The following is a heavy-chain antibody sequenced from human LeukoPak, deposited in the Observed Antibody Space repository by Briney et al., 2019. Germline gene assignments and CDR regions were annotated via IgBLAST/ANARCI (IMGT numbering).Heavy chain of an antibody. CDR3: ARVTQQLVRY. CDR1: GGSFSGYY. Sequence: SEALSLTCAVYGGSFSGYYWSWIRQPPGKGLEWIGEINHSGSTNYNPSLKSRVTISVDTSKNQFSLKLSSVTAADTAVYYCARVTQQLVRYWGQGTLVTVSS. CDR2: INHSGST. V-gene: IGHV4-34*01. D-gene: IGHD6-13*01. J-gene: IGHJ4*02.